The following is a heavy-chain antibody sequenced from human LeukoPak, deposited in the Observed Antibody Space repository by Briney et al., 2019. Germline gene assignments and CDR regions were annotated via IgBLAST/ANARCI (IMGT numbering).Heavy chain of an antibody. J-gene: IGHJ4*02. CDR2: IYPGDSDT. CDR1: GYSFTHYW. D-gene: IGHD3-9*01. V-gene: IGHV5-51*01. Sequence: GESLQISCKGSGYSFTHYWIGWVRQMPGRGLEWMGTIYPGDSDTRYSPSFQGQITISADKSISTAYLQWSSLRASDTAMYYCARLPTLGYFDWFLDYWGQGTLVTVSS. CDR3: ARLPTLGYFDWFLDY.